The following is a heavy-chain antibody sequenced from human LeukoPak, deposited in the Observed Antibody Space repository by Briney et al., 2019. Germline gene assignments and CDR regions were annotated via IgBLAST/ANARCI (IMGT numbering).Heavy chain of an antibody. J-gene: IGHJ4*02. CDR1: GGSISSGGYY. V-gene: IGHV4-30-2*01. D-gene: IGHD2-15*01. Sequence: SQTLSLTCTVSGGSISSGGYYWSWIRQPPGKGLEWIGYIYHSGSTYYNPSLKSRVTISVDRSKNQFSLKLSSVTAADTAVYYCARAPTGYCSGGSCLHFDYWGQGTLVTVSS. CDR3: ARAPTGYCSGGSCLHFDY. CDR2: IYHSGST.